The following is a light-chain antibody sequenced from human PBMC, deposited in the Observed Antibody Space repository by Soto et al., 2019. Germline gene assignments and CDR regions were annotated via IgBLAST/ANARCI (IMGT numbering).Light chain of an antibody. Sequence: DLQMTQSPSAMSAYVGDRVTITCRASQDISNYLVWFQQKPGKVPKRLIYAASSFQSGVPSRFIGSGSGTEFTLTISSLQPEDFATYYCLQHITYPFTFGPGTKVDFK. CDR1: QDISNY. CDR3: LQHITYPFT. CDR2: AAS. V-gene: IGKV1-17*03. J-gene: IGKJ3*01.